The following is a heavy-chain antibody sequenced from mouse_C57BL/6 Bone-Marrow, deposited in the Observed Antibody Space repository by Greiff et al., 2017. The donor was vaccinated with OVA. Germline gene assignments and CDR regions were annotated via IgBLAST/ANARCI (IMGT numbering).Heavy chain of an antibody. V-gene: IGHV1-61*01. Sequence: VKLQQPGAELVRPGSSVKLSCKASGYTFTSYWMDWVKQRPGQGLEWIGNIYPSDSETHYNQKFKDKATLTVDKSSSTAYMQLSSLTSEDSAVYYCALYYYGSSYLSYWYFDVWGTGTTVTVSS. CDR3: ALYYYGSSYLSYWYFDV. CDR2: IYPSDSET. J-gene: IGHJ1*03. CDR1: GYTFTSYW. D-gene: IGHD1-1*01.